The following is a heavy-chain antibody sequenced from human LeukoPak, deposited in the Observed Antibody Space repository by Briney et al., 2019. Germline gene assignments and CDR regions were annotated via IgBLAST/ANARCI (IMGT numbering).Heavy chain of an antibody. CDR2: ISAYNGNT. V-gene: IGHV1-18*01. D-gene: IGHD3-10*01. Sequence: ASVKVSCKASGYIFTSYGISWVRQAPGQGLEWMGWISAYNGNTNYAQKLQGRVTMTTDTSTSTAYMELRSLRSDDTAVYYCARERGYSGSGSRYFDLWGRGTLVTVSS. CDR1: GYIFTSYG. J-gene: IGHJ2*01. CDR3: ARERGYSGSGSRYFDL.